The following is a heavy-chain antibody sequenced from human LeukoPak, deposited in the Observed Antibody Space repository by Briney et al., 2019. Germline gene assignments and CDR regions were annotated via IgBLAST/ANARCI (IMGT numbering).Heavy chain of an antibody. J-gene: IGHJ4*02. CDR3: ATTSIAAAGRFVDY. V-gene: IGHV4-34*01. CDR1: GGSFSGYY. Sequence: SETLSLTCAVYGGSFSGYYRSWIRQPPGKGLEWIGEINHSGSTNYNPSLKSRVTISVDTSKNQFSLKLSSVTAADTAVYYCATTSIAAAGRFVDYWGQGTLVTVSS. CDR2: INHSGST. D-gene: IGHD6-13*01.